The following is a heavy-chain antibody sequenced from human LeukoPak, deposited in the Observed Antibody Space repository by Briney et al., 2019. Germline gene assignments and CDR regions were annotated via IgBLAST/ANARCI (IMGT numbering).Heavy chain of an antibody. Sequence: GESLKISCKGSGYSFTSYWIGWVRQMPGKGLECMGIIYPGDSDTRYSPSFQGQVTISADKSITTAYLQWSSLKASDTAMYYCVRMTTVTTGDYWGQGTLVTVSS. D-gene: IGHD4-17*01. CDR2: IYPGDSDT. J-gene: IGHJ4*02. CDR1: GYSFTSYW. V-gene: IGHV5-51*01. CDR3: VRMTTVTTGDY.